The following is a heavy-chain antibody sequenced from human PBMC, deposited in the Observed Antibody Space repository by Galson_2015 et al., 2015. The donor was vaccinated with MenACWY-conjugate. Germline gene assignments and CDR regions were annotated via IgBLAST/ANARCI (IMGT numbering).Heavy chain of an antibody. V-gene: IGHV4-38-2*02. D-gene: IGHD4-23*01. J-gene: IGHJ3*02. Sequence: SETLSLTCTVSGFSITSGYYWGWIRQPPGKGLEWIGSIYHSGSTYYNPSLKSRVTISVDTSKNQFSLKLNSMTAADTAVYYCASGVTLDAFDIWGQGTMVTVSS. CDR3: ASGVTLDAFDI. CDR2: IYHSGST. CDR1: GFSITSGYY.